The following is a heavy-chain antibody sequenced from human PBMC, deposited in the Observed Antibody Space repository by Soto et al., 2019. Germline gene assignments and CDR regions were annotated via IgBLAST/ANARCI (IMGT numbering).Heavy chain of an antibody. J-gene: IGHJ4*02. V-gene: IGHV4-34*01. CDR2: INHSGST. Sequence: SETLSLTCAVYGGSFSGYYWSWIRKPPGQGQEWIGEINHSGSTNYNPSLERRVTISVDTSKNQFSLKLSSLTAADTAVYYCARTPYSNYGIDYWGQGTLVTVSS. CDR3: ARTPYSNYGIDY. CDR1: GGSFSGYY. D-gene: IGHD4-4*01.